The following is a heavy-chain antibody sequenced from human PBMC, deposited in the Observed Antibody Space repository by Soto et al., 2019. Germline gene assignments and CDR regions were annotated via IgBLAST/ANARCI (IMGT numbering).Heavy chain of an antibody. CDR2: INPNSGGT. CDR1: GDTFTGYY. Sequence: ASVKVCCKASGDTFTGYYMHWVRQAPGQGLEWMGWINPNSGGTNYAQKFQGWVTMTRDTSISTAYLELSRLRSNDTAVYYCARGYRVAGAGPFDYWGQGTLVTVSS. CDR3: ARGYRVAGAGPFDY. J-gene: IGHJ4*02. D-gene: IGHD6-19*01. V-gene: IGHV1-2*04.